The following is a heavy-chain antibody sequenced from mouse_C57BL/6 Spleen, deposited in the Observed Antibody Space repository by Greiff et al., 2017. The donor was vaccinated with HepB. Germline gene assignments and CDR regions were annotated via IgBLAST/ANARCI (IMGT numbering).Heavy chain of an antibody. CDR1: GYAFSSYW. D-gene: IGHD3-1*01. CDR2: IYPGDGDT. J-gene: IGHJ4*01. V-gene: IGHV1-80*01. Sequence: QVQLQQSGAELVKPGASVKISCKASGYAFSSYWMNWVKQRPGKGLEWIGQIYPGDGDTNYNGKVKGKATLTADKSASTAYMQLSSLTSEDSAVYFCARSRSNAMDYWGQGTSVTVSS. CDR3: ARSRSNAMDY.